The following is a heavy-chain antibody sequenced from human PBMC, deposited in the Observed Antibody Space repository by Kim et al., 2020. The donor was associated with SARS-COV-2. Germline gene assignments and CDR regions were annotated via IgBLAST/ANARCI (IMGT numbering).Heavy chain of an antibody. Sequence: SETLSLTCAVYGGSFSGYYWSWIRQPPGKGLEWIGEINHSGSTNYNPSLKSRVTISVDTSKNQFSLKLSSVTAADTAVYYCARAVHYYGSGSYYQIYYYYYMDVWGKGTTVTVSS. CDR1: GGSFSGYY. CDR3: ARAVHYYGSGSYYQIYYYYYMDV. V-gene: IGHV4-34*01. CDR2: INHSGST. J-gene: IGHJ6*03. D-gene: IGHD3-10*01.